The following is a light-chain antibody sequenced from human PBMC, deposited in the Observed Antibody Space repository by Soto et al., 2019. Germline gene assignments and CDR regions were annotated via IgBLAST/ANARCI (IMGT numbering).Light chain of an antibody. J-gene: IGKJ3*01. V-gene: IGKV1-39*01. CDR1: QSISSY. Sequence: DIQMTQSPSSLSASVGDRVTITCRASQSISSYLNWYQQKPGKAPKLLIYAASSLQSGVPSRFSGSGSGTDFPLTISSLQPVDFATYYCQQSYSTPLFTFCPGTKVDI. CDR2: AAS. CDR3: QQSYSTPLFT.